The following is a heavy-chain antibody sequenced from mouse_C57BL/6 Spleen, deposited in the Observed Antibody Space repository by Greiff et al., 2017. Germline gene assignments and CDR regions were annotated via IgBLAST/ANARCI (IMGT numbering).Heavy chain of an antibody. V-gene: IGHV1-7*01. J-gene: IGHJ1*03. CDR1: GYTFTSYW. Sequence: QVQLQQSGAELAKPGASVKLSCKASGYTFTSYWMHWVKQRPGQGLEWIGYINPSSGYTKYNQKFKDKATLTADKSSSTAYMQLSSLTYADSAVYYCAKTPYYDYDGGYWYFDVWGTGTTVTVSS. D-gene: IGHD2-4*01. CDR3: AKTPYYDYDGGYWYFDV. CDR2: INPSSGYT.